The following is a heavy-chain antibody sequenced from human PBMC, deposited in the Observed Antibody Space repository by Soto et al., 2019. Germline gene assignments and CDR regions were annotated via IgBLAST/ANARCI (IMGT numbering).Heavy chain of an antibody. V-gene: IGHV3-9*01. CDR2: ISWNSGSI. Sequence: GGSLRLSCAASGFTFDDYAMHWVRQAPGKGLEWVSGISWNSGSIGYADSVKGRFTISRDNAKNSLYLQMNSLRAEDTALYYCAKDMSGIVLIPFGPWGQGTLVTVSS. D-gene: IGHD2-8*01. CDR1: GFTFDDYA. J-gene: IGHJ5*02. CDR3: AKDMSGIVLIPFGP.